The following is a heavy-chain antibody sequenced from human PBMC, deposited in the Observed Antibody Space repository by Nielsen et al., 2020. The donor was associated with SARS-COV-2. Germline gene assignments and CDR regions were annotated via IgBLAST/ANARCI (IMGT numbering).Heavy chain of an antibody. D-gene: IGHD4-17*01. Sequence: GGSLRLSCAASGFTFSSYAMSWVRQAPGKGLEWVSGINWNGGSTGYADSVKGRFTISRDNAKNSLYLQMNSLRAEDTALYYCAKIPADYGDAFDIWGQGTMVTVSS. CDR2: INWNGGST. CDR1: GFTFSSYA. J-gene: IGHJ3*02. V-gene: IGHV3-20*04. CDR3: AKIPADYGDAFDI.